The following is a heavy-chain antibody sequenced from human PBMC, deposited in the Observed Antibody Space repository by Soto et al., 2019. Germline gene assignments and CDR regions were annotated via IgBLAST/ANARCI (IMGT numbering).Heavy chain of an antibody. CDR2: IIPILGIA. CDR1: GGTFSSYT. J-gene: IGHJ6*02. D-gene: IGHD2-2*02. Sequence: GASVKVSCKASGGTFSSYTISWVRQAPGQGLEWMGRIIPILGIANYAQKFQGRVTITADKSISTAYLQWSSLKASDTAMYYCARPLYKNYYYYGMDVWGQGTTVTVSS. CDR3: ARPLYKNYYYYGMDV. V-gene: IGHV1-69*02.